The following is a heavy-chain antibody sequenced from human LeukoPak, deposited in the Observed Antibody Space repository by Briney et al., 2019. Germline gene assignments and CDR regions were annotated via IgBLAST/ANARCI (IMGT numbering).Heavy chain of an antibody. J-gene: IGHJ4*02. CDR1: GCTFGDYG. V-gene: IGHV3-49*03. D-gene: IGHD2-15*01. Sequence: TLRLSCTTSGCTFGDYGLSWFRQPPRKRLQWVSFIRSYIYSGTRNYAESVRGRFGVSIHDSESIAYLQMNSLRTEDTGVYYYARNPRPHCSGVHCRFDSWGQGTLVTVSS. CDR3: ARNPRPHCSGVHCRFDS. CDR2: IRSYIYSGTR.